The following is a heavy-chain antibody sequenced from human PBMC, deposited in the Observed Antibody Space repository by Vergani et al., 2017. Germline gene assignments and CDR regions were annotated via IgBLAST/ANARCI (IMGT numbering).Heavy chain of an antibody. V-gene: IGHV5-51*01. CDR3: AGGGHGSENGGALQL. Sequence: EVMLVQSGAEVKKPGESLKISCQAFGYIFSNFLIGWVRQRPGRGLEWMGIIYPGDSEVKSNPTFRGQVIFSVDTSVNTAYLQWRSLQASDTATYFCAGGGHGSENGGALQLWGQGTNITVSS. CDR2: IYPGDSEV. CDR1: GYIFSNFL. D-gene: IGHD3-10*01. J-gene: IGHJ3*01.